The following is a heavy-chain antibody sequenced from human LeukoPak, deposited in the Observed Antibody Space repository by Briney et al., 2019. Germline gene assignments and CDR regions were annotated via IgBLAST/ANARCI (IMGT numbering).Heavy chain of an antibody. V-gene: IGHV1-69*13. J-gene: IGHJ4*02. CDR3: ATYGSGSYYNTSLDY. D-gene: IGHD3-10*01. Sequence: SVKVSCKASGGTFSSYAISWVRQAPGQGLEWMGGIIPIFGTANYAQTFQGRVTITADESTSTAYMELSSLRSEDTAVYYCATYGSGSYYNTSLDYWGQGTLVTVSS. CDR1: GGTFSSYA. CDR2: IIPIFGTA.